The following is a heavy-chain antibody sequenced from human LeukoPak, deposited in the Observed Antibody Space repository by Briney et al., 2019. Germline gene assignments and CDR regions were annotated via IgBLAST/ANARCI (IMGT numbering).Heavy chain of an antibody. CDR3: TTDPRQ. V-gene: IGHV3-15*01. Sequence: GGSLRPSCAASGFTFSYSWMRWVRQVPGKGLEWLGGIKSKREGPTTAYFETVKGTFSISRDYPKNTVHLQMNNLKIEDTGIYYFTTDPRQWGQGTMVTVSS. J-gene: IGHJ3*01. CDR2: IKSKREGPTT. CDR1: GFTFSYSW.